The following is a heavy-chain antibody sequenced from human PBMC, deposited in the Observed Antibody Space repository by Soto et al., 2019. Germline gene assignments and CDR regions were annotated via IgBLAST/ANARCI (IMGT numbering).Heavy chain of an antibody. Sequence: SETLSLTGTGSGGSISSGDYYWSWIRQPPGKGLEWIGYIYYSGSTYYNPSLKSRVTISVDTSKNQFSLKLSSVTAADTAVYYCASLLYYDSSGLDYWGQGTLVTVSS. CDR2: IYYSGST. CDR1: GGSISSGDYY. J-gene: IGHJ4*02. V-gene: IGHV4-30-4*01. CDR3: ASLLYYDSSGLDY. D-gene: IGHD3-22*01.